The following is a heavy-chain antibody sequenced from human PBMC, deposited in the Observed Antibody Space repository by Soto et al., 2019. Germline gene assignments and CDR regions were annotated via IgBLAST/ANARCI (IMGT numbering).Heavy chain of an antibody. D-gene: IGHD2-2*01. CDR2: IYYSGST. Sequence: SETLSLTCTVSGGSISSYYWSWIRQPPGKGLEWIGYIYYSGSTNYNPSLKSRVTISVDTSKNQFSLKLSSVTAADTAVYYCANTVVPAAMSGYYYYGMDVWGQGTTVTVSS. CDR1: GGSISSYY. V-gene: IGHV4-59*01. CDR3: ANTVVPAAMSGYYYYGMDV. J-gene: IGHJ6*02.